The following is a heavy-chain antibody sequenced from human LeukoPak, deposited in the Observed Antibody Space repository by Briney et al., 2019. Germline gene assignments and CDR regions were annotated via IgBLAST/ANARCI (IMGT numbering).Heavy chain of an antibody. CDR1: GFTFSPLG. J-gene: IGHJ4*02. D-gene: IGHD3-10*01. CDR3: ARGRGLTLSYHYFDY. CDR2: ISSGSSTT. Sequence: GGSLRLSCAASGFTFSPLGMNWVRQAPGRGLEWVSYISSGSSTTYYADSVKGRFTISRDNAKNSLYLQVNSLRDEDTAVYYCARGRGLTLSYHYFDYWGQGTLVAVSS. V-gene: IGHV3-48*02.